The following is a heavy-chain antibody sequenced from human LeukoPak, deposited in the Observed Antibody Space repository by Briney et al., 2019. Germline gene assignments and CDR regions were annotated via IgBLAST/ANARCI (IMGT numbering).Heavy chain of an antibody. CDR3: ASQADSAYGDYN. CDR1: GLTFSSYG. CDR2: ISSSGSTI. D-gene: IGHD4-17*01. Sequence: GGSLRLSCAASGLTFSSYGMNWVRQAPGKGLEWVSYISSSGSTIYYADSVKGRFTISRDNAKNTLYLQMNSLRAEDTAVYYCASQADSAYGDYNWGQGTLVTVSS. V-gene: IGHV3-48*03. J-gene: IGHJ4*02.